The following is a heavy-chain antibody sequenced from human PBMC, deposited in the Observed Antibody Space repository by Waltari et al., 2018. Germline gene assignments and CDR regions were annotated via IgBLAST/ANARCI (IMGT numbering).Heavy chain of an antibody. CDR1: GGSISSHY. CDR2: IYYSGST. Sequence: QVQLQESGPGLVKPSETLSLTCTVSGGSISSHYWSWIRQPPGKGLEWIGYIYYSGSTNYNPSLKSRVTISVDESKNQFSLKLTSITAADTAVYYCARDRGLRGGYDSWGQGMLVTVSS. D-gene: IGHD5-12*01. V-gene: IGHV4-59*11. J-gene: IGHJ5*02. CDR3: ARDRGLRGGYDS.